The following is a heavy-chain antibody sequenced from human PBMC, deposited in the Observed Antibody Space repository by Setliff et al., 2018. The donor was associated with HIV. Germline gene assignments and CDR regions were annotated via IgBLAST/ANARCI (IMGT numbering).Heavy chain of an antibody. D-gene: IGHD6-19*01. CDR2: TYYSGRT. J-gene: IGHJ4*02. Sequence: KTSETLSLTCTVSGGSISSSSYYWSWIRQPPGKGLEWIGYTYYSGRTNYNPSLKSRVTISVDTSRNQFSLKLSSVTAADTAVYYCASQPAYSTDWYPPGYFDHWGQGTLVTVSS. CDR3: ASQPAYSTDWYPPGYFDH. V-gene: IGHV4-61*05. CDR1: GGSISSSSYY.